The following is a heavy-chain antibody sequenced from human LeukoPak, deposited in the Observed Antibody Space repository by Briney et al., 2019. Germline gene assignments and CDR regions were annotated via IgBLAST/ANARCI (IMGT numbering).Heavy chain of an antibody. V-gene: IGHV5-51*01. CDR1: GYSFTSYW. CDR2: IYPGDSDT. J-gene: IGHJ4*02. D-gene: IGHD5-24*01. Sequence: GESLKISCKGSGYSFTSYWIGWVRQMPGKGLEWMGIIYPGDSDTRYSPSFQGQVTISADKSISTAYLQWSSLKASDTAMYYCARLDMQRWLQPLAFDSWGQGTLVTVSS. CDR3: ARLDMQRWLQPLAFDS.